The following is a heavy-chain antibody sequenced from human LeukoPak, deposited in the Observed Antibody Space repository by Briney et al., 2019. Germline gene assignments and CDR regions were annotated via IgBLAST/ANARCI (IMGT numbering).Heavy chain of an antibody. CDR3: AREALRPSRWFDP. V-gene: IGHV4-59*01. Sequence: SETLSLTCTVSGGSISSYYWSWIRQPPGKGLEWIGYIYYSGSTNYNPSLKSRVTISVDTSKNQFSLKLSSVTAADTAVYYCAREALRPSRWFDPWGQGTLVTVSS. D-gene: IGHD4-17*01. CDR2: IYYSGST. CDR1: GGSISSYY. J-gene: IGHJ5*02.